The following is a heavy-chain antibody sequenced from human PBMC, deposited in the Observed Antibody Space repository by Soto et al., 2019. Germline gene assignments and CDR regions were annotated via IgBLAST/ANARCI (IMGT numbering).Heavy chain of an antibody. CDR3: STTGVPAAAYYFDY. D-gene: IGHD2-2*01. J-gene: IGHJ4*02. CDR2: ISGSGGST. CDR1: GFTFSSYA. V-gene: IGHV3-23*01. Sequence: EVQLLESGGGLVQPGGSLRLSCAASGFTFSSYAMSWVRQAPGKGLEWVSAISGSGGSTYYADSVKGRFTIAGDNSKNTLYLQMNSLRAEDTAVYYCSTTGVPAAAYYFDYWCQGTLVTVSS.